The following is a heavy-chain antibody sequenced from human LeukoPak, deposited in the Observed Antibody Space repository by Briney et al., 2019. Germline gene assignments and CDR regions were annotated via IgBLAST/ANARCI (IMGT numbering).Heavy chain of an antibody. D-gene: IGHD3-16*01. Sequence: SETLSLTCIVSGGSFSYLSWIRQPPGKGLEWIGIIYDHGRTEYNPSLKGRVSISVDTSKNQVSLRLNSVTPADTAVYYCARGLAGRASGAVYFDLWGRGALVTVSS. J-gene: IGHJ2*01. CDR2: IYDHGRT. V-gene: IGHV4-59*01. CDR1: GGSFSY. CDR3: ARGLAGRASGAVYFDL.